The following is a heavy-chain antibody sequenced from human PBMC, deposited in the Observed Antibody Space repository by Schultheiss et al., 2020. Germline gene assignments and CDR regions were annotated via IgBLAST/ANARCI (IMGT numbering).Heavy chain of an antibody. J-gene: IGHJ6*02. CDR1: GYTFINYW. D-gene: IGHD1-26*01. Sequence: GESLKISCKASGYTFINYWMHWVRQAPGKGLVWVSRINSDGSSTSYADSVKGRFTISRDNAKNSLYLQMNSLRAEDTAVYYCARDVWSYSSYGMDVWGQGTTVTVSS. CDR2: INSDGSST. V-gene: IGHV3-74*01. CDR3: ARDVWSYSSYGMDV.